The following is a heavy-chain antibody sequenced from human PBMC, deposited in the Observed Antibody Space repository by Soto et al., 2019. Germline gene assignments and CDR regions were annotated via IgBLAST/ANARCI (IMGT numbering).Heavy chain of an antibody. V-gene: IGHV4-59*08. J-gene: IGHJ1*01. Sequence: PSETLSLTCTVSGGSISSYYWSWIRQPPGKGLEWIGYIYYSGSTNYYPSLKSRVTISVDTSKNQISLKLSSVTAADTAVYYCARLGGYYQACAYWGQGTLVTVS. CDR2: IYYSGST. CDR3: ARLGGYYQACAY. CDR1: GGSISSYY. D-gene: IGHD3-22*01.